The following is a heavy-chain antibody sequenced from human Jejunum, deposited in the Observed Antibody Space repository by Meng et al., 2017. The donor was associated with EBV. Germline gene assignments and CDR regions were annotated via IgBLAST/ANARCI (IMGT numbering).Heavy chain of an antibody. CDR1: GYTFTNYA. Sequence: QEQLVHSGSELKKPGXSVKVSCKASGYTFTNYAMSWLRQAPGQGLEWMGWINTDTGNPTYAQGFTGRFVFSLDTSVSTAYLQISSLEPEDTAVYYCARVGGYCSRTTCYPKTWGQGTLVTVSS. CDR2: INTDTGNP. D-gene: IGHD2-2*01. V-gene: IGHV7-4-1*02. CDR3: ARVGGYCSRTTCYPKT. J-gene: IGHJ5*02.